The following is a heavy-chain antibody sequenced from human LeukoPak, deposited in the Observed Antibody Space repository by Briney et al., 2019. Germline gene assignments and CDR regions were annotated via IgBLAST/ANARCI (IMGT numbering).Heavy chain of an antibody. J-gene: IGHJ4*02. Sequence: GGSLRLSCAASGFTVSSNYMNWVRQAPGKGLEWVSLIYSGDNTYYADSVKGRFTISRDNSNNTLYFQMNSLRAEDTAVYYCAGRRRCGYLDYWGQGTLVTVSS. CDR3: AGRRRCGYLDY. CDR2: IYSGDNT. CDR1: GFTVSSNY. D-gene: IGHD5-24*01. V-gene: IGHV3-53*01.